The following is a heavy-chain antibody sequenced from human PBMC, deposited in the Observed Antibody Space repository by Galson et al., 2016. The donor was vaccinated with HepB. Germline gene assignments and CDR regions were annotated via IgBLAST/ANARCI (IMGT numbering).Heavy chain of an antibody. D-gene: IGHD6-13*01. Sequence: SLRLSCAASGFTFSSYSMNWVRQAPGKGLEWVSSISSSSSYIYYADSVKGRFTISRDNAKNSLYLQMNSLRAEDTAVYYCARADSSSWYYFDYWGQGTLFTVSS. V-gene: IGHV3-21*01. CDR3: ARADSSSWYYFDY. J-gene: IGHJ4*02. CDR2: ISSSSSYI. CDR1: GFTFSSYS.